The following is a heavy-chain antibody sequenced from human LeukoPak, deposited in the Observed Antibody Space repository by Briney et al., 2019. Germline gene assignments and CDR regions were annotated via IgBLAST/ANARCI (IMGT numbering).Heavy chain of an antibody. D-gene: IGHD3-10*01. CDR3: ARVSMYYGSGSYYTYYYYYMDV. J-gene: IGHJ6*03. Sequence: PSETLSLTCAVYGGSFSGYYWSWLRQPPGKGLEWIGEINHSGSTNYNPSLKSRVTISVDTSKNQFSLKLSSVTAADTAVYYCARVSMYYGSGSYYTYYYYYMDVWGKGTTVTVSS. CDR1: GGSFSGYY. V-gene: IGHV4-34*01. CDR2: INHSGST.